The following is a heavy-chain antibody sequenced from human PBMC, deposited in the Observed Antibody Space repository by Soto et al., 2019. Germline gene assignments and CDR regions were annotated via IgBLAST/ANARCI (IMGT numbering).Heavy chain of an antibody. Sequence: QVQLVESGGGVVQPGRSLRLSCAASGFTFSSYGMHWVRQAPGKGLEWVAVIWYDGSNKYYADSVKGRFTISRDNSKNTLYLQMNSLRAEDTAVYYWARDSYSSGWYGYYYGMDVWGQGTTVTVSS. CDR2: IWYDGSNK. V-gene: IGHV3-33*01. D-gene: IGHD6-19*01. CDR3: ARDSYSSGWYGYYYGMDV. J-gene: IGHJ6*02. CDR1: GFTFSSYG.